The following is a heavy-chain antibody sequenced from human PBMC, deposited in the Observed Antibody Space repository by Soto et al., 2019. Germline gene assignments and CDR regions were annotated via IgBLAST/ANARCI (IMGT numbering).Heavy chain of an antibody. V-gene: IGHV1-69*13. D-gene: IGHD3-22*01. CDR1: GGTFSSYT. Sequence: SVKVSCKASGGTFSSYTISWVRQAPGQGLEWMGVIIPLFGTAEYAQKFQGRVTITADESTSTAYMELSSLRSEDTAVYYCARIKTYYDSRGGIAYWGQGALVTV. J-gene: IGHJ4*02. CDR3: ARIKTYYDSRGGIAY. CDR2: IIPLFGTA.